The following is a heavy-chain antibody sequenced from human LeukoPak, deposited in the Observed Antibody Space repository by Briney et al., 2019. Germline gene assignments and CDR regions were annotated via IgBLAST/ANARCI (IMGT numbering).Heavy chain of an antibody. CDR2: IYHSGST. CDR1: GGSISSYY. D-gene: IGHD2-2*01. CDR3: VRAAHQRHSDEDY. J-gene: IGHJ4*02. V-gene: IGHV4-59*04. Sequence: SETLSLTCTVSGGSISSYYWSWIRQPPGKGLEWIVYIYHSGSTYYNPSLKSRVTISVDRSKNQFSLKLSSVTAADTAVYYCVRAAHQRHSDEDYWGQGTLVTVSS.